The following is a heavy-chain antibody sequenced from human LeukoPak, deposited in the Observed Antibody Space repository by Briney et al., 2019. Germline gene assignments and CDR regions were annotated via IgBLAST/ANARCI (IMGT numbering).Heavy chain of an antibody. CDR1: GFTFSSYW. CDR2: IKQDGSEK. CDR3: ARCTTASSGWCNWLDP. Sequence: PGGSLRLSCAASGFTFSSYWMSWARQAPGKGLEWVANIKQDGSEKYYVDSVKGRFTISRDDAKNSLYLQMNSLRAEDTAIYYCARCTTASSGWCNWLDPWGQGTLVTVSS. D-gene: IGHD3-22*01. V-gene: IGHV3-7*03. J-gene: IGHJ5*02.